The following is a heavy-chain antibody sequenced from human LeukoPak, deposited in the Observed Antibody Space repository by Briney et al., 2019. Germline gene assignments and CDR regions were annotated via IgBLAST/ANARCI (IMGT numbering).Heavy chain of an antibody. J-gene: IGHJ4*02. Sequence: PGGPLTLSCAASGLTFSIYAMRWVRQAPGKALEGVSAISGSGGRRNYASSVKGRFTISRENSKNTLYLQMNSLRAEDTAVYYCAKGGSMIVVVIIDYWGEGTLVTVSS. CDR1: GLTFSIYA. CDR3: AKGGSMIVVVIIDY. V-gene: IGHV3-23*01. D-gene: IGHD3-22*01. CDR2: ISGSGGRR.